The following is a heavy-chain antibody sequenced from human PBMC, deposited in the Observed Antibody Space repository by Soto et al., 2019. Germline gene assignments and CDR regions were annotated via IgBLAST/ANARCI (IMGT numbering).Heavy chain of an antibody. J-gene: IGHJ5*02. V-gene: IGHV1-18*01. D-gene: IGHD6-13*01. Sequence: ASVKVSCKASGYTFTSYGISWVRQAPGQGLEWMGWISAYNGNTNYAQKLQGRVTMTTDTSTSTAYMELRSLRSDDTAVYYCERDRGYSSQNGFDPWGQGTLVTVSS. CDR1: GYTFTSYG. CDR2: ISAYNGNT. CDR3: ERDRGYSSQNGFDP.